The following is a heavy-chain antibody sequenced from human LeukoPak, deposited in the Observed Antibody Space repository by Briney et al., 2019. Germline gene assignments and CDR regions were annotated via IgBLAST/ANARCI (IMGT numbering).Heavy chain of an antibody. J-gene: IGHJ4*02. CDR1: GFTFSSYE. V-gene: IGHV3-48*03. Sequence: PGGSLRLSCAASGFTFSSYEMNWVRQAPGKGLEWVSYISSSSSTIYYADSVKGRFTISRDNAKNSLYLQMNSLRAEDTAVYYCARSGGYYDSSGYYGDWGQGTLVTVSS. CDR3: ARSGGYYDSSGYYGD. CDR2: ISSSSSTI. D-gene: IGHD3-22*01.